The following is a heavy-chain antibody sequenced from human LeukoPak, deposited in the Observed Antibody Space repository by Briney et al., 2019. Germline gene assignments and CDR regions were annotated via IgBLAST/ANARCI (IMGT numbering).Heavy chain of an antibody. J-gene: IGHJ5*02. Sequence: SETLSLTCTVSGYSISSGYYWGWIRQPPGKGLEWIGEINHSGSTNYNPSLKSRVTISVDTSKNQFSLKLSSVTAADTAVYYCARLRFYGSGSYWYLDWFDPWGQGTLVTVSS. CDR3: ARLRFYGSGSYWYLDWFDP. D-gene: IGHD3-10*01. CDR2: INHSGST. V-gene: IGHV4-38-2*02. CDR1: GYSISSGYY.